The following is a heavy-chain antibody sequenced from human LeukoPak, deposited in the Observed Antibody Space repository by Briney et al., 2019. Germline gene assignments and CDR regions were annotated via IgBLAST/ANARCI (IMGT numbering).Heavy chain of an antibody. CDR3: ARTPTYSSSWIFDY. V-gene: IGHV4-59*01. D-gene: IGHD6-13*01. J-gene: IGHJ4*02. CDR1: GGSISSYY. Sequence: PSETLSLTCTVSGGSISSYYWSWIRQPPGKGLEWIGYIYYSGSTNYNPSLKSRVTISVDTSKNQFSLKLSSVTAADTDVYYCARTPTYSSSWIFDYWGQGTLVTVSS. CDR2: IYYSGST.